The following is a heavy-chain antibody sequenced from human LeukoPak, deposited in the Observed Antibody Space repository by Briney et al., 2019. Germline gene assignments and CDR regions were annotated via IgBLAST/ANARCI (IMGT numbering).Heavy chain of an antibody. CDR2: VIPIFGIA. CDR3: ARGPGDYDILTGYLNLYFDY. V-gene: IGHV1-69*04. D-gene: IGHD3-9*01. J-gene: IGHJ4*02. Sequence: GASAKVSCKASGGTFSSYAISWVRQAPGQGLEWMGRVIPIFGIANYAQKFQGRVTITADKSTSTAYMELSSLRSEDTAVYYCARGPGDYDILTGYLNLYFDYWGQGTLVTVSS. CDR1: GGTFSSYA.